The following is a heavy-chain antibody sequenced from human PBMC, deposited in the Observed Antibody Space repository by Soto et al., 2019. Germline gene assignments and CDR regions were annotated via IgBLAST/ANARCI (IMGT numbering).Heavy chain of an antibody. V-gene: IGHV4-59*01. D-gene: IGHD3-3*01. J-gene: IGHJ5*02. CDR3: ARDPPEPLYYDFWSGYYTGGLGFDP. CDR1: GGSISSYY. CDR2: IYYSGST. Sequence: PSETLSLTCTVSGGSISSYYWSWIRQPPGKGLERIGYIYYSGSTNYNPSLKSRVTISVDTSKNQFSLELRSLRSDDTAVYYCARDPPEPLYYDFWSGYYTGGLGFDPWGQGTLVTVSS.